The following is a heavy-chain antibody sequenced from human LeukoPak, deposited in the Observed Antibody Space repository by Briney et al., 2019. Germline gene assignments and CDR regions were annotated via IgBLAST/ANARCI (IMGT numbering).Heavy chain of an antibody. Sequence: SETLSLACAVSGGSFICSHWNWIRQPPGKGLEWIGEINHSGNTNYNPSLKSRVTISVDTSKNQFSLKLRSVTAADTAVYYCARDPTTVVTLPYYFDDWGQGTLVTVSS. CDR3: ARDPTTVVTLPYYFDD. J-gene: IGHJ4*02. D-gene: IGHD4-23*01. V-gene: IGHV4-34*01. CDR2: INHSGNT. CDR1: GGSFICSH.